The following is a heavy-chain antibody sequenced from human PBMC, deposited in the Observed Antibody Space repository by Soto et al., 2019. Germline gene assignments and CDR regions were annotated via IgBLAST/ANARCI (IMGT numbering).Heavy chain of an antibody. CDR1: GYTFTSYG. Sequence: ASVKVFCKASGYTFTSYGISWVRQAPGQGLEWMGWISAYNGNTNYAQKLQGRVTMTTDTSTSTAYMELRSLRSDDTAVYYCARDVSGLYGDYVPFPYYFDYWGQGTLVTVSS. D-gene: IGHD4-17*01. J-gene: IGHJ4*02. CDR2: ISAYNGNT. V-gene: IGHV1-18*04. CDR3: ARDVSGLYGDYVPFPYYFDY.